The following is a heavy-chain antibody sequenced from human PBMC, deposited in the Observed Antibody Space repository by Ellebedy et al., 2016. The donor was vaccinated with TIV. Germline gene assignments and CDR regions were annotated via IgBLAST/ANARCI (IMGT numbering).Heavy chain of an antibody. V-gene: IGHV4-59*01. Sequence: MPSETLSFTCTVSGGSISSYYWNWIRQPPGRGLEWIGYVYYTGSTNYNPSLKGRVTISVDTSKNQFSLKVNSVTAADTAVYYCARDVGNDYGDYVGVVWGQGTLVTVSS. CDR2: VYYTGST. CDR1: GGSISSYY. CDR3: ARDVGNDYGDYVGVV. J-gene: IGHJ4*02. D-gene: IGHD4-17*01.